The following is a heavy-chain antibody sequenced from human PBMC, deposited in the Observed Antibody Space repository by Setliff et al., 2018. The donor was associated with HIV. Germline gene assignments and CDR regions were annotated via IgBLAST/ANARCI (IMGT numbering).Heavy chain of an antibody. CDR1: GGSINSYY. V-gene: IGHV4-59*08. CDR3: ASLPSVLAAPIDY. CDR2: IYYSGGT. J-gene: IGHJ4*02. D-gene: IGHD6-13*01. Sequence: SETLSLTCSVSGGSINSYYWSWIRQPPGKGLEWVGYIYYSGGTTYNPSLKSRVTISVDTSKNQFSLKLTSVTAADTAVYYCASLPSVLAAPIDYWGQGTLVTVSS.